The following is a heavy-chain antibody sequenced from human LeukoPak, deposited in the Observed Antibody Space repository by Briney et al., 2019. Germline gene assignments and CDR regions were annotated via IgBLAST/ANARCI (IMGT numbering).Heavy chain of an antibody. D-gene: IGHD3-16*01. Sequence: SEPLSLTCTVSGGSISSYYWSWIRQPAGKGLEWIGRIYTSGSTNYNPSLKSRVTMSVDTSKNQFSLKLSSVTAADTAVYYCASLGFGGSRTGHHYMDVWGKGTTVTISS. V-gene: IGHV4-4*07. CDR1: GGSISSYY. J-gene: IGHJ6*03. CDR3: ASLGFGGSRTGHHYMDV. CDR2: IYTSGST.